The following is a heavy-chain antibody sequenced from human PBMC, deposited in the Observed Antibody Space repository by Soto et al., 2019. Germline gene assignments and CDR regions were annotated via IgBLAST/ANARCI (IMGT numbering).Heavy chain of an antibody. CDR3: VRAQRPGEY. CDR2: INGDGSTT. Sequence: EVQLVESGGGLVQPGGSLRLSCAASGFSLGPYWMHWVLQVPGKGLVWVARINGDGSTTNYADSVKGRFTISRDNAKNALYLQMNSLRAEDTAVYHCVRAQRPGEYWGQGTLVTVSS. V-gene: IGHV3-74*01. J-gene: IGHJ4*02. CDR1: GFSLGPYW.